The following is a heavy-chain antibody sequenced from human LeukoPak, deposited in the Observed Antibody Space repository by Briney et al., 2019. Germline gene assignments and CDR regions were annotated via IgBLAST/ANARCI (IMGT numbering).Heavy chain of an antibody. V-gene: IGHV3-23*01. CDR3: AKSPGELLWFGELVY. D-gene: IGHD3-10*01. J-gene: IGHJ4*02. CDR2: ISGSGGST. Sequence: GGPLRLSCAASGFTFSSYAMSWVRQAPGKGLEWVSAISGSGGSTYYADSVKGRFTISRDNSKNTLYLQMSSLRAEDTAVYYCAKSPGELLWFGELVYWGQGTLVTVSS. CDR1: GFTFSSYA.